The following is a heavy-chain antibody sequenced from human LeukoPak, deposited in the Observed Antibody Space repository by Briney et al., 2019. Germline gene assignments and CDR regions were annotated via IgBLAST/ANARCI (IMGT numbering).Heavy chain of an antibody. Sequence: GGSLRLSCAASGFTFSNAWMSWVRQAPGKGLEWVGRIKSKTDGWTTDYAAPVKGRFTISRDDSKNTLYLQMNSLKTEDTAVHYCTTAVACTNGVCDYWGQGTLVTVSS. D-gene: IGHD2-8*01. CDR1: GFTFSNAW. V-gene: IGHV3-15*01. J-gene: IGHJ4*02. CDR2: IKSKTDGWTT. CDR3: TTAVACTNGVCDY.